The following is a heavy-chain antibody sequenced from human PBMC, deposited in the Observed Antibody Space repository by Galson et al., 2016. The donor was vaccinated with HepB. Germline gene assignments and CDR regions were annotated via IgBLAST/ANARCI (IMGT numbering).Heavy chain of an antibody. CDR3: ATLRLALPGPINPVHSSYYFGMDV. CDR1: GGSFSDYY. Sequence: SETLSLTCAVYGGSFSDYYWSWVRQPPGKGLEWIGEVSHTGSPNYNPSLESRVTISVDTSRGQFSLSLASVTAADTAVYYCATLRLALPGPINPVHSSYYFGMDVWGLGTTVTVSS. J-gene: IGHJ6*02. D-gene: IGHD1-14*01. CDR2: VSHTGSP. V-gene: IGHV4-34*01.